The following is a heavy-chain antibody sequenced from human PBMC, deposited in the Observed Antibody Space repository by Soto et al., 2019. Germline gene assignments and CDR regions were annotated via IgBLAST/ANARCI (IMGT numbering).Heavy chain of an antibody. CDR2: VSASGGST. Sequence: EVQLLESGGGLVQPGESLRLSCAASGFTFTTYAMFWVRQAPGKGLEWVSGVSASGGSTYAADSVKGRFTISRDNSKNTVHLQINSLRADDTAVYYCAKTMGDCSGGTCYGAYSMDVWGQGITVTVSS. V-gene: IGHV3-23*01. CDR1: GFTFTTYA. J-gene: IGHJ6*02. D-gene: IGHD2-15*01. CDR3: AKTMGDCSGGTCYGAYSMDV.